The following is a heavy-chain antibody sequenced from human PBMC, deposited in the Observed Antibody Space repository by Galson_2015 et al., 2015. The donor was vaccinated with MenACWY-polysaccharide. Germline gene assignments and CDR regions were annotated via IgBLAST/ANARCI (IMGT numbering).Heavy chain of an antibody. V-gene: IGHV3-30*02. CDR1: GFIFSNYG. CDR2: VPDDGSNE. D-gene: IGHD1-26*01. J-gene: IGHJ4*02. CDR3: ATDSSRPLVGAPVSRFEY. Sequence: SLRLSCAASGFIFSNYGMHWVRQAPGKGLEWVSFVPDDGSNEYYADSVRGRFIFSRDNSKNTVSLEMNSPRPEDTAVYYCATDSSRPLVGAPVSRFEYWGQGTLVTVSS.